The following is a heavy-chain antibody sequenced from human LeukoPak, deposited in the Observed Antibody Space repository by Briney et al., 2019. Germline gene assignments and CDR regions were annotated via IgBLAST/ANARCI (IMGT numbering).Heavy chain of an antibody. D-gene: IGHD6-6*01. V-gene: IGHV4-34*01. CDR1: GGSFSGYY. CDR3: ARAGSALAPHRGTPFDY. CDR2: INHSGST. Sequence: SETLSLTCAVYGGSFSGYYWSWIRQPPGKGLEWIGEINHSGSTNYNPSLKSRVTISVDTSKNQFSLKLTSVTAADTAVYYCARAGSALAPHRGTPFDYWGQGTLVTVSS. J-gene: IGHJ4*02.